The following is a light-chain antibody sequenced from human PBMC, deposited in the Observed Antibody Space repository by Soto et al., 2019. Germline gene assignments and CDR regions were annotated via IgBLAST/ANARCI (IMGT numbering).Light chain of an antibody. CDR3: SSFTSSTSLYV. CDR1: SGDVGGFNY. Sequence: QSALTQPASVSGSPGQSITISCTGTSGDVGGFNYVSWYQQYSGKAPKLMIYEVSSRPSGVSDRFSASKSGNTASLTISGLEAEDEADYYCSSFTSSTSLYVLGNGTKVT. CDR2: EVS. J-gene: IGLJ1*01. V-gene: IGLV2-14*01.